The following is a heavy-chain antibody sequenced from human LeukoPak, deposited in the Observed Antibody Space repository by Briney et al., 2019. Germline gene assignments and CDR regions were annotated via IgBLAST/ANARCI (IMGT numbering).Heavy chain of an antibody. D-gene: IGHD5-18*01. CDR2: ISAYNGNT. CDR3: ARGRGRTDVDTTMSPQDY. Sequence: ASVKVSCKASGYTFTGYYIHWVRQAPGQGLEWMGWISAYNGNTNYAQKLQGRVTMTTDTSTSTAYMELSRLRSDDTAVYYCARGRGRTDVDTTMSPQDYWGQGTLVTVSS. CDR1: GYTFTGYY. J-gene: IGHJ4*02. V-gene: IGHV1-18*04.